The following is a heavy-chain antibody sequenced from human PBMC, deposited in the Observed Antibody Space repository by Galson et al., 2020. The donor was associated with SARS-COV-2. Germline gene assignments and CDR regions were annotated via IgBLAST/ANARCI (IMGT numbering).Heavy chain of an antibody. V-gene: IGHV3-23*01. D-gene: IGHD1-26*01. J-gene: IGHJ4*02. CDR3: AKGAVGVTEHFDY. CDR2: ISGGGGST. Sequence: GGSLRLSCAASGFTFSNYAMSWVRQAPGKGLEWVSAISGGGGSTYYADSVKGRFTISRDNSKNTLYLQMNSLIAEDTAAYYCAKGAVGVTEHFDYWGQGTLVTVSS. CDR1: GFTFSNYA.